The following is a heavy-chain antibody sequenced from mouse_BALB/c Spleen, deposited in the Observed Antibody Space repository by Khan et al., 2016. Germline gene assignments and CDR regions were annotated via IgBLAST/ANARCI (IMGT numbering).Heavy chain of an antibody. CDR3: ARQGLGEFDY. CDR1: GFTLSAYY. CDR2: FSIGGGST. V-gene: IGHV5-12*01. J-gene: IGHJ2*01. D-gene: IGHD4-1*01. Sequence: EVELVESGGGLVQPEGSLNLSCPPSGFTLSAYYSNWVRRPPEKSLEWLAYFSIGGGSTYYPDTVKGRFTISRDNAKNTLYLQMSRLKSEDTAMYYCARQGLGEFDYWGQGTTLTVSS.